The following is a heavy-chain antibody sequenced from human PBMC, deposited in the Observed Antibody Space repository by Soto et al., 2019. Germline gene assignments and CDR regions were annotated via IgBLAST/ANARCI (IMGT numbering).Heavy chain of an antibody. D-gene: IGHD3-22*01. Sequence: GASVKVSCKASGYTFTSYYMHWVRQAPGQGLEWMGIINPSGGSTSYAQKFQGRVTMTRDTSTSTVYMELSSLRSEDTAVYYCARVFRYYYDSSGSYTAFDIWGQGTMVT. V-gene: IGHV1-46*01. CDR3: ARVFRYYYDSSGSYTAFDI. J-gene: IGHJ3*02. CDR2: INPSGGST. CDR1: GYTFTSYY.